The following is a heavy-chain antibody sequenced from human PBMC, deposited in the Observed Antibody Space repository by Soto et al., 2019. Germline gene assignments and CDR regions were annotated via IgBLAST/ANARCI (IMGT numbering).Heavy chain of an antibody. CDR3: AREGSF. CDR2: ISYDGSNK. Sequence: QVQLVESGGGVVQPGRSLRLSCAASGFTFSSYAMHWVRQAPGKGLEWVAVISYDGSNKYYADSVKGRFTISRDNSKNTLYLQMNSRRAEDTAVYYCAREGSFWGQGTLVTVSS. CDR1: GFTFSSYA. D-gene: IGHD3-10*01. J-gene: IGHJ4*02. V-gene: IGHV3-30-3*01.